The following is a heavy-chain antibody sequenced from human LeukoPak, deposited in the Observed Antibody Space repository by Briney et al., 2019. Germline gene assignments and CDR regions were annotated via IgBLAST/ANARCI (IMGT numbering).Heavy chain of an antibody. V-gene: IGHV4-30-4*02. Sequence: SETLSLTCTVSGGSISSGDYYWSWIRQPPGKGLEWIGYIYYSGSTYYNPSLKSRVTISVDTSRNQFSLKLSSVTAADTAVYYCARAQVDYNNGPGSQGYYSYGMDVWGQGTTVTVSS. D-gene: IGHD4-11*01. CDR1: GGSISSGDYY. CDR2: IYYSGST. CDR3: ARAQVDYNNGPGSQGYYSYGMDV. J-gene: IGHJ6*02.